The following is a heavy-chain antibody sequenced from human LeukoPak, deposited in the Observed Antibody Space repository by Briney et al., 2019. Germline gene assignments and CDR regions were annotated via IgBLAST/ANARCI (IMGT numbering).Heavy chain of an antibody. J-gene: IGHJ5*01. Sequence: PSETLSLTCTVSGGSMSNYYWSWLRQPPGEGLEWIGYIHYSGGTNYNPSLKGRVTISVDTSKNHFSLKLSSVTAADTALYYCARGAGWYDSWGQGNLVTVSS. D-gene: IGHD6-19*01. CDR2: IHYSGGT. CDR3: ARGAGWYDS. V-gene: IGHV4-59*01. CDR1: GGSMSNYY.